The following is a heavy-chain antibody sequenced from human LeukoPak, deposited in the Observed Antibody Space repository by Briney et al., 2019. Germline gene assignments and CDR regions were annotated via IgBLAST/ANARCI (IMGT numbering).Heavy chain of an antibody. V-gene: IGHV4-4*07. CDR2: IYTSGTI. CDR1: GGSISSYY. J-gene: IGHJ5*02. CDR3: ARDSGTTGEVKFDP. Sequence: PSETLSLTCTVSGGSISSYYWSWIRQPAGTALEWIGRIYTSGTITYNPSLKSRVTMSVDTSKNQFSLKLSSVTAADTAVYYCARDSGTTGEVKFDPWGEGTLVTVSS. D-gene: IGHD3-10*01.